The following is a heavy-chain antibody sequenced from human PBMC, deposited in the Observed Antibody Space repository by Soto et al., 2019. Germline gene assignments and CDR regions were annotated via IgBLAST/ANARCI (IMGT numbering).Heavy chain of an antibody. CDR3: ASGGDLGFCSGGSCSKLSYGMAV. V-gene: IGHV1-18*01. CDR2: ISAYNGNT. J-gene: IGHJ6*02. D-gene: IGHD2-15*01. CDR1: GYTFTSYG. Sequence: QVQLVQSGAEVKKPGASVKVSCKASGYTFTSYGISWVRQAPGQGLEWMGWISAYNGNTNYAQKLQGRVTMTTDTPTSTAYMELRSLRSDDTAVYYCASGGDLGFCSGGSCSKLSYGMAVWGQGPPVTVSS.